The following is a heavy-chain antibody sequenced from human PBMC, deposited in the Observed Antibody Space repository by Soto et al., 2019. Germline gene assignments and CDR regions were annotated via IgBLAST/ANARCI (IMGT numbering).Heavy chain of an antibody. CDR3: ARSAGWYAIHA. CDR2: VFHTGTT. CDR1: GDSVSSPYY. J-gene: IGHJ5*02. D-gene: IGHD6-19*01. Sequence: QVQLQESGPGLVKPSGTLSLTCAVSGDSVSSPYYWCWVRQPPGKGLEWIGEVFHTGTTSYNPSLRSRVTISMDKSINQFSLDLSSVTAADMAVYYCARSAGWYAIHAWGPGTLV. V-gene: IGHV4-4*02.